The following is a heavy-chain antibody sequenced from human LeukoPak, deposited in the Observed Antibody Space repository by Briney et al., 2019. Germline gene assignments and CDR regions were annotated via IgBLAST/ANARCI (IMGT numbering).Heavy chain of an antibody. CDR2: IIPILGIA. V-gene: IGHV1-69*04. D-gene: IGHD4-23*01. J-gene: IGHJ3*02. CDR3: ARDGPSDNSPLDI. CDR1: GGTFSSYA. Sequence: ASVKVSCKASGGTFSSYAISWVRQAPGQGLEWMGRIIPILGIANYAQKLQGRVTMTTDTSTSTAYMELRSLRSDDTAVYYCARDGPSDNSPLDIWGQGTMVTVSS.